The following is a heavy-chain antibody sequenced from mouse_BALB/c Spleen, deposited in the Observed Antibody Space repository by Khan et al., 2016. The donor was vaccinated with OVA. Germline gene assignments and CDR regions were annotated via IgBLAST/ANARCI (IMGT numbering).Heavy chain of an antibody. CDR2: INPNNVYT. CDR1: GYTFTTYT. D-gene: IGHD2-14*01. CDR3: TRDGAYYRNDGWFAY. Sequence: QVQLQQSGAELARPGASVKMSCKASGYTFTTYTIHWIKQRPGQGLEWIGFINPNNVYTNYNQKFKDKATLTADKSSTTAYMQLSSLTSDDSAVYYCTRDGAYYRNDGWFAYWCQGTLVPVSA. J-gene: IGHJ3*01. V-gene: IGHV1-4*01.